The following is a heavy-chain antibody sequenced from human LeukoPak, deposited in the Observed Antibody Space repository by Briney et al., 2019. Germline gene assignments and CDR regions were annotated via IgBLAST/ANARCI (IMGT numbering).Heavy chain of an antibody. CDR1: GFTFSSYA. D-gene: IGHD1-26*01. CDR2: ISGSGGST. J-gene: IGHJ4*02. CDR3: ARGGGSYYSERGTFDY. Sequence: PAGGSLRLSCAASGFTFSSYAMSWVRQAPGKGLEWVSAISGSGGSTYYADSVKGRFTISRHNSKNTLYLQMNSLRAEDTAVYYCARGGGSYYSERGTFDYWGQGTLVTVSS. V-gene: IGHV3-23*01.